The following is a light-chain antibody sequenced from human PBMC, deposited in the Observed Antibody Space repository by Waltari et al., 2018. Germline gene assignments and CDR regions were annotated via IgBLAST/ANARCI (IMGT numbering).Light chain of an antibody. CDR3: SSFTGSSTLV. CDR2: DVS. J-gene: IGLJ2*01. V-gene: IGLV2-14*03. Sequence: QYALTQPPSVSGSPGQSITLSCTGTSSDLGGYQYVSWYQQPPGRAPKVMIDDVSNRPSGVSNRFSGSKSGNTASLTISGLQAEDEADYYCSSFTGSSTLVFGGGTKLTVL. CDR1: SSDLGGYQY.